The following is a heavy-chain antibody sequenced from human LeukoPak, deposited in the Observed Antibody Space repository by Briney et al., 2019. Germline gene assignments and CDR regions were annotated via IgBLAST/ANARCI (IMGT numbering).Heavy chain of an antibody. J-gene: IGHJ5*02. CDR2: ISTYNANT. V-gene: IGHV1-18*01. D-gene: IGHD6-13*01. Sequence: XXVKVSCKASGYTFTNYGISWVRQAPGQGLEWMGWISTYNANTNYAQKLQGRVTMTTDTSTSTAYMELRSLRSDDTAVYYCARKTIAGGYNWFDPWGQGTLVTVPS. CDR3: ARKTIAGGYNWFDP. CDR1: GYTFTNYG.